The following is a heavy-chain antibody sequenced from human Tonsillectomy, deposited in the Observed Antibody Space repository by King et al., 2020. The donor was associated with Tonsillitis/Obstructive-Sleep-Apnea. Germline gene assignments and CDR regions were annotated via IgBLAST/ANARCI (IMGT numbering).Heavy chain of an antibody. J-gene: IGHJ4*02. CDR3: AKEGEEDDSSGSFDY. V-gene: IGHV3-30*18. D-gene: IGHD3-22*01. CDR1: GFTFSSYG. Sequence: VQLVESGGGVVQPGRSLRLSCAASGFTFSSYGMHWVRQAPGKGLEWVAVISYDGSNKYYADSVKGRFTISRDNSKNTLYLQMNSLRAEDTAVYYCAKEGEEDDSSGSFDYWGQGTLVTVSS. CDR2: ISYDGSNK.